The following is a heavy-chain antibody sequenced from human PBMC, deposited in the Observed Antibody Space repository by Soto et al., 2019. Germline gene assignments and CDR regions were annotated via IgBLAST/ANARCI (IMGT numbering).Heavy chain of an antibody. Sequence: QVQLQESGPGLVKPSQTLSLTCTVSGGSISSGDYYWSWIRQPPGKGLEWIGYIHYSGSPYYNPSLTSRVTLSVEQSKNRFSQKLSSVTAADTAVYYCARVITMVVVVPYYLDYWCQGTLVTVSS. CDR1: GGSISSGDYY. D-gene: IGHD3-22*01. CDR3: ARVITMVVVVPYYLDY. V-gene: IGHV4-30-4*01. J-gene: IGHJ4*02. CDR2: IHYSGSP.